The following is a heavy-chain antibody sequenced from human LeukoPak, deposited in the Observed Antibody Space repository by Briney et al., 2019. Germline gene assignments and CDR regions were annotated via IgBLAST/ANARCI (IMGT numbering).Heavy chain of an antibody. CDR1: GFTFRGYE. V-gene: IGHV3-48*03. CDR3: ARENSGYDGGFDY. D-gene: IGHD5-12*01. CDR2: ISDVGTT. J-gene: IGHJ4*02. Sequence: GGSLRLSCTTSGFTFRGYEMSWVRQAPGKGLEWVSYISDVGTTYYADSVKGRFTISRDNAKNSLFLQMNSLRAEDTAVYFCARENSGYDGGFDYWGQGTLVTVSS.